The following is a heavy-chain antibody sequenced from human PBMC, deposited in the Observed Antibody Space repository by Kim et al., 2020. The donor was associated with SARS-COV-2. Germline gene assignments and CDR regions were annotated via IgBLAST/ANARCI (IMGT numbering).Heavy chain of an antibody. V-gene: IGHV3-15*01. D-gene: IGHD6-13*01. Sequence: YATPVRGRFTISRDDSKNTLYRQMNSLKTEDTAVYYCTTVRFLYTSSWSDWGQGTLVTVSS. CDR3: TTVRFLYTSSWSD. J-gene: IGHJ4*02.